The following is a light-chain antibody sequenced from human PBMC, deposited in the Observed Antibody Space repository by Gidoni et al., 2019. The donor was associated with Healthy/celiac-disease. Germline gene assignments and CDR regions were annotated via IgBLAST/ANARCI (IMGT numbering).Light chain of an antibody. Sequence: QSALTQPASVSGSPGPPIPIASTGTGSDVGGYNYVSWYQQHPGKAPKLMIYDVSNRPSGVSNRFSGSKSGNTASLTISGLQAEDEADYYCSSYTSSSTLEIGGGTKLTVL. V-gene: IGLV2-14*03. CDR2: DVS. J-gene: IGLJ2*01. CDR1: GSDVGGYNY. CDR3: SSYTSSSTLE.